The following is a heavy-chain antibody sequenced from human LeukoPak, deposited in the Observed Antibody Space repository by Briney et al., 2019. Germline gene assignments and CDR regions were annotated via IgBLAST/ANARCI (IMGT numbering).Heavy chain of an antibody. V-gene: IGHV3-48*04. J-gene: IGHJ4*02. CDR2: ISSSGSTI. CDR3: ARTYYYDSSGFDY. D-gene: IGHD3-22*01. Sequence: PGGSLRLSCAASGFTFSSYSMNWVRQAPGKGLEWVSYISSSGSTIYYADSVKGRFTISRDNAKNSLYLQMNSLRAEDTAVYYCARTYYYDSSGFDYWGQGTLVTVSS. CDR1: GFTFSSYS.